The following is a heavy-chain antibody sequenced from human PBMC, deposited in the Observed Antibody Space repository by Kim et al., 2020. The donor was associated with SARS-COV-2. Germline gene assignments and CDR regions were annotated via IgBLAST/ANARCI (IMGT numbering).Heavy chain of an antibody. Sequence: GNTKYSQKFQGRVTITRDTSASTAYMELNSLRSEDTAVYYCARGSSRASDNQPHSGWYNYYYGMDVWGQGTTVTVSS. CDR2: GNT. D-gene: IGHD6-19*01. V-gene: IGHV1-3*01. CDR3: ARGSSRASDNQPHSGWYNYYYGMDV. J-gene: IGHJ6*02.